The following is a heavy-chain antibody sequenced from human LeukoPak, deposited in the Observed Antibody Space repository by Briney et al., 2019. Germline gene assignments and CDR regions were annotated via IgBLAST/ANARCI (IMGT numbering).Heavy chain of an antibody. CDR2: INHSGST. Sequence: PSETLSLTCAVYGGSFSGYYWSWLRQPPGKGLEWIGEINHSGSTNYNPSLKSRVTISVDTSKNQFSLKLSSVTAADTAVYYCERGRRIAAAGNARGYYFDYWGQGTLVTVSS. D-gene: IGHD6-13*01. CDR1: GGSFSGYY. CDR3: ERGRRIAAAGNARGYYFDY. J-gene: IGHJ4*02. V-gene: IGHV4-34*01.